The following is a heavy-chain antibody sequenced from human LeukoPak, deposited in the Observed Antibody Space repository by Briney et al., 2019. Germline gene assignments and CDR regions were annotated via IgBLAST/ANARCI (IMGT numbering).Heavy chain of an antibody. CDR2: ISSSSSYI. Sequence: GGSLRLSCAASGFTFSSYSMNWVRQAPGKGLEWVSPISSSSSYIYYADSVKGRFTISRDNAKNSLYLQMNSLRAEDTAVYYCARGRTGGGSGSLEFDYWGQGTLVTVSS. D-gene: IGHD3-10*01. V-gene: IGHV3-21*01. J-gene: IGHJ4*02. CDR1: GFTFSSYS. CDR3: ARGRTGGGSGSLEFDY.